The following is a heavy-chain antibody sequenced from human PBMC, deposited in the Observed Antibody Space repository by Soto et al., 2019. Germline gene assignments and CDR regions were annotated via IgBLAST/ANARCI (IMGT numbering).Heavy chain of an antibody. CDR2: ISYDGSNK. V-gene: IGHV3-30*14. Sequence: QVQLVESGGGVVQPGRSLRLSCAASGFTFSSYAMHWVRQAPGKGLEWVAVISYDGSNKYYADSVKGRFTISRDNSKNTLYLQMHSLRAEDTAVYYCARPYRPHGDYLPYYYYGIDGWGQGTTVTVSS. D-gene: IGHD4-17*01. J-gene: IGHJ6*02. CDR1: GFTFSSYA. CDR3: ARPYRPHGDYLPYYYYGIDG.